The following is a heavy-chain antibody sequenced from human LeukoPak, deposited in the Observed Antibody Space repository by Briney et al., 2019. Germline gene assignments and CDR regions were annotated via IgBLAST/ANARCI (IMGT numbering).Heavy chain of an antibody. CDR1: GYTFTSYG. CDR3: ARDLSRKGYCTGGVCYTVFDC. Sequence: ASVKVSCKASGYTFTSYGISWVRQAPGQGLEWMGWISAYNGNTNYAQKLQGRVTMTTDTSTSTAYMELRSLRSDDTAVYYCARDLSRKGYCTGGVCYTVFDCWGQGTLVTVSS. D-gene: IGHD2-8*02. V-gene: IGHV1-18*01. CDR2: ISAYNGNT. J-gene: IGHJ4*02.